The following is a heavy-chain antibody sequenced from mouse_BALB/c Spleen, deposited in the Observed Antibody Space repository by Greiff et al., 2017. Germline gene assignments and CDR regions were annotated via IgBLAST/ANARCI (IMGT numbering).Heavy chain of an antibody. CDR2: ISYSGST. CDR1: GYSITSDYA. CDR3: ARSGFITTPYYAMDY. J-gene: IGHJ4*01. Sequence: VQLKESGPGLVKPSQSLSLTCTVTGYSITSDYAWNWIRQFPGNKLEWMGYISYSGSTSYNPSLKSRISITRDTSKNQFFLQLNSVTTEDTATYYCARSGFITTPYYAMDYWGQGTSVTVAS. V-gene: IGHV3-2*02. D-gene: IGHD1-1*01.